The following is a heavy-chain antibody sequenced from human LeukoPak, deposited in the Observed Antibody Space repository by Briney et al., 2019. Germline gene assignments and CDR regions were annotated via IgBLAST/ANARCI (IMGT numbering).Heavy chain of an antibody. CDR2: IYYSGTT. Sequence: PSETLSLTCTVSGGSISSGDYYWNWIRQPPGKGLEWIANIYYSGTTYYNPSLKSRLIISVDTSKNQISLKLSSVTAADTAVYYCARGSSGYDYRGWFDPWGQGTLVTVSS. CDR3: ARGSSGYDYRGWFDP. CDR1: GGSISSGDYY. D-gene: IGHD5-12*01. V-gene: IGHV4-30-4*01. J-gene: IGHJ5*02.